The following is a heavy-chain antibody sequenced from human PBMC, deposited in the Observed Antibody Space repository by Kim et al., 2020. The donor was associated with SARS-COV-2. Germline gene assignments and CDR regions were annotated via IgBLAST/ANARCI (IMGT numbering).Heavy chain of an antibody. CDR3: ARGRGDGDYPYWYFDL. J-gene: IGHJ2*01. Sequence: SETLSLTCAVYGGSFSGYYWSWIRQPPGKGLEWIGEINHSGSTNYNPSLKSRVTISVDTSKNQFSLKLSSVTAADTAVYYCARGRGDGDYPYWYFDLWGRGTLVTVSS. V-gene: IGHV4-34*01. CDR2: INHSGST. CDR1: GGSFSGYY. D-gene: IGHD4-17*01.